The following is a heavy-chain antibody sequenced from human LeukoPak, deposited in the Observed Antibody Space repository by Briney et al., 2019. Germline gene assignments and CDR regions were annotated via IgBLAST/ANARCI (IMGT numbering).Heavy chain of an antibody. CDR3: ARDRVNYYDSSGYPNFDY. CDR2: INPNSGGT. J-gene: IGHJ4*02. Sequence: ASVKVSCKASGYTFTGYYMHWVRQAPGQGLEWMGRINPNSGGTNYAQKFQGRVTMTRDTSISTAYMELSRRRSDDTAVYYCARDRVNYYDSSGYPNFDYWGQGTLVTVSS. CDR1: GYTFTGYY. V-gene: IGHV1-2*06. D-gene: IGHD3-22*01.